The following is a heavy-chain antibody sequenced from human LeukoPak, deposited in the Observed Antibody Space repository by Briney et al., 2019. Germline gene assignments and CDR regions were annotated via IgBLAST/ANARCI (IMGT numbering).Heavy chain of an antibody. J-gene: IGHJ4*02. CDR1: GGSISYYY. CDR3: ARARLDSNGRFDY. D-gene: IGHD3-22*01. Sequence: PSETLSLTCSVSGGSISYYYWSWIRQPAGKGLEWIGYIYYGGSTDYNPSLKSRVTISKDTSKTQFSLRLSSVTAADTAVYYCARARLDSNGRFDYWGQGTLVTVSS. CDR2: IYYGGST. V-gene: IGHV4-59*01.